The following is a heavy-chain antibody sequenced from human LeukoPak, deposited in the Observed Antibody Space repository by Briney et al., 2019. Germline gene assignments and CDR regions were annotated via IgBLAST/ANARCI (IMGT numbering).Heavy chain of an antibody. J-gene: IGHJ4*02. CDR3: ARAPVVVVAATTEYYFDY. CDR2: INSDGSSP. V-gene: IGHV3-74*01. D-gene: IGHD2-15*01. CDR1: GFTFSSYW. Sequence: GGSLRLSCAASGFTFSSYWMHWVRQAPGKGLVWVSRINSDGSSPSYADSVKGRFTISRDNAKNTLYLQMNSLRAEDTAVYYCARAPVVVVAATTEYYFDYWGRGTLVTVSS.